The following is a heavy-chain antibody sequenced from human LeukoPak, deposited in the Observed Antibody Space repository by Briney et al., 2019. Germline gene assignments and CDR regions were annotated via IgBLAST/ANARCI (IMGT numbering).Heavy chain of an antibody. V-gene: IGHV3-48*03. J-gene: IGHJ6*04. CDR3: AELGITMIGGV. D-gene: IGHD3-10*02. Sequence: GGSLRLSCAASGFTFSSYEMNWVRQAPGKGLEWASYISSSGSTIYYADSVKGRFTISRDNAKNSLYLQMNSLRAEDTAVYYCAELGITMIGGVWGKGTTATISS. CDR1: GFTFSSYE. CDR2: ISSSGSTI.